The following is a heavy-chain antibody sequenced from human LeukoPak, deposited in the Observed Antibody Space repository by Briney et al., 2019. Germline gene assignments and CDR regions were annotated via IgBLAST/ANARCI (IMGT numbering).Heavy chain of an antibody. CDR3: ARSRRVGTGPFYGTDV. D-gene: IGHD5-12*01. J-gene: IGHJ6*02. V-gene: IGHV3-7*04. CDR2: INPDGREK. Sequence: HPGGSLRLSCAASGITFSGAYMTWVRQAPGKGLEWVANINPDGREKSYVDSVKGRFTISRDNAKDSLYLQMNSLRAEDTAVYYCARSRRVGTGPFYGTDVWGQGTTVTVSS. CDR1: GITFSGAY.